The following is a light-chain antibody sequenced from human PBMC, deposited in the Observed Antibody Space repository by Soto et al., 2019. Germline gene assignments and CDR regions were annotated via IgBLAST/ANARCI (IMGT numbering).Light chain of an antibody. CDR3: QQYDNWPLT. CDR2: GAS. J-gene: IGKJ3*01. CDR1: QSVGSN. Sequence: EIVMTQSPATLSVSPGERATLSCRASQSVGSNLAWYQQKPGQAPRLLIYGASTRPTGIPARFSGSESGTEFTLTISSLQSEDFAVYYCQQYDNWPLTFGPGTNVDIK. V-gene: IGKV3-15*01.